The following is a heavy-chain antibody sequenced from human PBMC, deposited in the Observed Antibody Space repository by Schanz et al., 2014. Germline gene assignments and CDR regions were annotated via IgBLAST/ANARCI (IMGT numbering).Heavy chain of an antibody. Sequence: VYLVQSGGGVVQPGGSLRLSCAGSGFSFSSYVMNWVRQAPGRGLEWVSFISASGDSTSYADSVKGRFTISRDNSKNTLYLQMNSLRDEDTAMYYCARRVPYSFGLDVWGQGATVTVSS. CDR1: GFSFSSYV. J-gene: IGHJ6*02. CDR2: ISASGDST. CDR3: ARRVPYSFGLDV. D-gene: IGHD1-1*01. V-gene: IGHV3-23*04.